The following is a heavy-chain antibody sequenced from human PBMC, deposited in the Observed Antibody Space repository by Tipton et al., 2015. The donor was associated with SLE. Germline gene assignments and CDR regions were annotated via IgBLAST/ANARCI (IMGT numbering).Heavy chain of an antibody. CDR1: GGSISSGDYY. J-gene: IGHJ5*02. V-gene: IGHV4-30-4*01. Sequence: TLSLTCTVSGGSISSGDYYWSWIRQPPGKGLEWIGYIFYSGSTYYNPSLKSRVIISVDTSKNQFSLKLSSVTAADTAVYYCARDGIYYGDYAAWFDPWGQGTLVTVSS. CDR2: IFYSGST. CDR3: ARDGIYYGDYAAWFDP. D-gene: IGHD4-17*01.